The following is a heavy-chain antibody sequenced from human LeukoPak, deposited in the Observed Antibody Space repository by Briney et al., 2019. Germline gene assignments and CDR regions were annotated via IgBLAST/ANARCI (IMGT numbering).Heavy chain of an antibody. D-gene: IGHD6-19*01. CDR2: IYSSGTT. CDR3: ARDFIPVAGINCFDP. J-gene: IGHJ5*02. V-gene: IGHV4-4*07. CDR1: GGSVSNYY. Sequence: SETLSLTCTVSGGSVSNYYWSWIRQPAGKGLEWIGRIYSSGTTNYNPSLQSRVTMSVDTSKNQFSLKLSSVSAADTAVYFCARDFIPVAGINCFDPWGQGTLVTVSS.